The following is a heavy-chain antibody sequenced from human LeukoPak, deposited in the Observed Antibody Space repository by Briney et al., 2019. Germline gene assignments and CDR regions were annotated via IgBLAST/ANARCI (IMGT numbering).Heavy chain of an antibody. V-gene: IGHV1-18*04. J-gene: IGHJ4*02. Sequence: ASVKVSCKASGYTFTSYGISWVRQAPGQGLEWMGWIIAFNGNTNYAQKLHGRVTMTTDTSTSTAYMELRSLRSDDTAVYYCARALLWFGELLPWGQGTLVTVSS. CDR3: ARALLWFGELLP. CDR1: GYTFTSYG. D-gene: IGHD3-10*01. CDR2: IIAFNGNT.